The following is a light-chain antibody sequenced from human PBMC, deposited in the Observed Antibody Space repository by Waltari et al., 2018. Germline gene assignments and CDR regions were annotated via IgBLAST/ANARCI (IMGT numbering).Light chain of an antibody. CDR1: QSLFYTSNFKNY. V-gene: IGKV4-1*01. J-gene: IGKJ2*01. Sequence: DIVITQSPDSLAMSLGERATINCKSSQSLFYTSNFKNYLAWYQQKPGQPPKLLIYWASARYSGVPDRFSGSGSGTDFTLTISSLQAEDVAVYFCQQYHSAPYTFGQGTKLEI. CDR3: QQYHSAPYT. CDR2: WAS.